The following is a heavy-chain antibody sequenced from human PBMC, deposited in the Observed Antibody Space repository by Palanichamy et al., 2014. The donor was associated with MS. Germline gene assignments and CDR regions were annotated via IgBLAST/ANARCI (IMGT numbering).Heavy chain of an antibody. V-gene: IGHV3-30-3*01. CDR2: ISYDGSHK. CDR1: GFSFTSYA. Sequence: QGQLEEAGGGVVQPGGSLRLSCAAFGFSFTSYALHWVRQAPGKGLEWVAAISYDGSHKYYTDSVKGRFTISRDNSKDTLYLQMNSLRAEDXAVYYCAKGVVVINNWFDPWGQGTLVTVSS. D-gene: IGHD2-15*01. CDR3: AKGVVVINNWFDP. J-gene: IGHJ5*02.